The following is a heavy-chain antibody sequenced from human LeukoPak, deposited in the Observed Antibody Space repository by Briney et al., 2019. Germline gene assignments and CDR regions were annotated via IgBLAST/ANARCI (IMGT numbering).Heavy chain of an antibody. V-gene: IGHV4-31*03. CDR3: ARDQGPDGSGSPFDY. CDR1: GGSISSGGYY. Sequence: DPSQTLSLTCSVSGGSISSGGYYWSWIRQYAGKGLEWIGYVYHSGSTNYNPSLQSRITISVDTSKNQFSLKLTSVAAADTAVYYCARDQGPDGSGSPFDYWGQGTLVTVSS. J-gene: IGHJ4*02. D-gene: IGHD3-10*01. CDR2: VYHSGST.